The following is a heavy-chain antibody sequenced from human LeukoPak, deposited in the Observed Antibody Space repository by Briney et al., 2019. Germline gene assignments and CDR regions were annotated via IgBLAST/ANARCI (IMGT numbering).Heavy chain of an antibody. D-gene: IGHD1-7*01. CDR1: GGSFSGYY. CDR2: INHSGST. J-gene: IGHJ5*02. Sequence: SETLSLTCAVYGGSFSGYYWSWIRQPPGKGLEWIGEINHSGSTNYNPSLKSRVTISVDTSKNQFSLKLSSVTAADTAVYYCASRSITGTTVGQNWLDPWGQGTLVTVSS. V-gene: IGHV4-34*01. CDR3: ASRSITGTTVGQNWLDP.